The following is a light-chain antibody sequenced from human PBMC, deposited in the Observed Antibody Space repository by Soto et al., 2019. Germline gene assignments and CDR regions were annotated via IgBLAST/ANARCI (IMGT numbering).Light chain of an antibody. CDR3: QQYSTYSRA. CDR2: KAS. CDR1: QSISSW. J-gene: IGKJ1*01. V-gene: IGKV1-5*03. Sequence: DIQMTQSPSTLSASVGDRVTITCRASQSISSWLAWYQQKPGEAPKLLIYKASSLETGAPSRFSGSGYGTEFTLTISSLQPDDFATYYCQQYSTYSRAFGQGTKVDIK.